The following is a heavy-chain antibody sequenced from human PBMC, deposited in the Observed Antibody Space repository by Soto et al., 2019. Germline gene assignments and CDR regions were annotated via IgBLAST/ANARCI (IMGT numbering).Heavy chain of an antibody. CDR3: ASGNLSFDFDS. CDR2: ISGDGINT. J-gene: IGHJ4*02. CDR1: GFNFGFFG. Sequence: QIHLVESGGDVVQPGKSLRLYCSASGFNFGFFGMHWVRQAPGQVLEWVALISGDGINTQYADSVRVRFNLSRDYSRKKMYLQRYSLRDEDTALYYGASGNLSFDFDSWGLGTLVTVSS. D-gene: IGHD1-26*01. V-gene: IGHV3-30*03.